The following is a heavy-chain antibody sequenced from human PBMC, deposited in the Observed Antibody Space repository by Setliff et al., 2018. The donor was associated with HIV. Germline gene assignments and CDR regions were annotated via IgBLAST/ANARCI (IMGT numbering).Heavy chain of an antibody. D-gene: IGHD5-12*01. J-gene: IGHJ5*02. Sequence: PSETLSLTCSVSGDSIFTSTYYWGWIRQPPGKRLEWIGSIYYSGNTYYNPSLKSRVTISVDTSKNQFFLNLSSMTATDSAVYYCARLGRPYSGQGWFDPWGQGTLVTVSS. CDR3: ARLGRPYSGQGWFDP. CDR1: GDSIFTSTYY. V-gene: IGHV4-39*01. CDR2: IYYSGNT.